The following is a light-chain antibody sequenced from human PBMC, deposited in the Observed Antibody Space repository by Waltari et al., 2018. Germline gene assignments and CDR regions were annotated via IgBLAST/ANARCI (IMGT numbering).Light chain of an antibody. CDR2: STN. V-gene: IGLV8-61*01. Sequence: QTVVTQEPSFSVSPGGTVTLTCGLSSGSVSTTYYPSWYQQIPGQAPRTLIYSTNIRSSGVPDRFSGSILGNKATLIITGAQAVDASDYYCLLYMPSGDWLFGGGTKLTVL. J-gene: IGLJ3*02. CDR3: LLYMPSGDWL. CDR1: SGSVSTTYY.